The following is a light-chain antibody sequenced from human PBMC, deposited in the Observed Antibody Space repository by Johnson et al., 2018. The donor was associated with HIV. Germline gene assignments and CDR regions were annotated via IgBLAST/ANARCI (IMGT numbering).Light chain of an antibody. CDR3: GTWDNSLRTAF. V-gene: IGLV1-51*01. CDR2: DNH. Sequence: QSVLTQPPSVSATPGQKVTISCSGSRSNIGKNYVSWYQQLPGTAPKLLIFDNHKRPSGVPDRFSGSKSGTSATLGITGLQTGDEADYFCGTWDNSLRTAFFGTGTEVTV. J-gene: IGLJ1*01. CDR1: RSNIGKNY.